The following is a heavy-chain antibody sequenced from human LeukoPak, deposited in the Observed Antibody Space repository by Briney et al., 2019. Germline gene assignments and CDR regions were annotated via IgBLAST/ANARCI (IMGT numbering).Heavy chain of an antibody. CDR3: ARLAAHSYWYFDL. V-gene: IGHV3-21*01. D-gene: IGHD6-19*01. CDR2: ISSSSSYI. CDR1: GFTFSSCG. Sequence: PGGSLRLSCAASGFTFSSCGLHWVRQAPGKGLEWVSSISSSSSYIYYADSVKGRFTISRDNAKNSLYLQMNSLRAEDTAVYYCARLAAHSYWYFDLWGRGTLVTVSS. J-gene: IGHJ2*01.